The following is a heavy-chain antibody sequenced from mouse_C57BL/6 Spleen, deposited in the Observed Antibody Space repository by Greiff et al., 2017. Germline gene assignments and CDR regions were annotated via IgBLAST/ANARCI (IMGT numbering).Heavy chain of an antibody. V-gene: IGHV1-55*01. Sequence: QVQLQQPGAELVKPGASVKMSCKASGYTFTSYWITWVKQRPGQGLAWIGDIYPGSGSTNYNEKFTSKATLTVDTSSSTAYMQLSSLTSEDSAVYYCARGGIYYGNHWYFDDWGTGTTVTVSS. CDR2: IYPGSGST. D-gene: IGHD2-1*01. CDR1: GYTFTSYW. CDR3: ARGGIYYGNHWYFDD. J-gene: IGHJ1*03.